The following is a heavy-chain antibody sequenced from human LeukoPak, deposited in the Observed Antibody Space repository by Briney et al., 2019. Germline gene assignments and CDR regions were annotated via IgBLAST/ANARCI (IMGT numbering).Heavy chain of an antibody. CDR3: ARDMGWLHLEGSNDI. J-gene: IGHJ3*02. Sequence: PGGSLRLSCAASGFTFSSYEMNWVRQAPGKGLEWVSYISSSGSTIYYADSVKGRFTISRDNAKNSLYLQMNSLRAEDTAVYYCARDMGWLHLEGSNDIWGQGTMLTVSS. D-gene: IGHD5-24*01. V-gene: IGHV3-48*03. CDR1: GFTFSSYE. CDR2: ISSSGSTI.